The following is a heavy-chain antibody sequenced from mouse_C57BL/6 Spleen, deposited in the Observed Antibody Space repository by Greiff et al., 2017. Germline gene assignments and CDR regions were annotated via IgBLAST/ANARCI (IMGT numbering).Heavy chain of an antibody. CDR2: ISNDGSN. Sequence: ESGPGLVKPSQSLSLTCSVTGYSITSGYYWNWIRQFPGNKLEWMGYISNDGSNNYNPSLKNRISITRDTSKNQFFLKLNSVTTEDTATYYCARGGYYDYEFYAMDDWGEGTSGTVAS. D-gene: IGHD2-4*01. CDR1: GYSITSGYY. V-gene: IGHV3-6*01. CDR3: ARGGYYDYEFYAMDD. J-gene: IGHJ4*01.